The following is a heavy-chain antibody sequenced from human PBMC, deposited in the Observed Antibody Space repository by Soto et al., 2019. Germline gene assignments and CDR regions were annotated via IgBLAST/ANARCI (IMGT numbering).Heavy chain of an antibody. V-gene: IGHV4-31*03. CDR1: GGSISSAGYY. J-gene: IGHJ4*02. CDR2: IYYSGST. Sequence: PSETLSLTCTASGGSISSAGYYWSWIRQHPGKGLEWIGYIYYSGSTYYNPSLKSRVTMSVDTSKNQFSLKLSSVTAADTAVYYCARDGYNEFDYWGQGTLVTVSS. CDR3: ARDGYNEFDY. D-gene: IGHD5-18*01.